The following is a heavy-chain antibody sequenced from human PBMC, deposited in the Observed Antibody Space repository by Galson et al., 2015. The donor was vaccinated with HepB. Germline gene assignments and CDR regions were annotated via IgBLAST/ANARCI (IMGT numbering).Heavy chain of an antibody. CDR2: ISAYNGNT. Sequence: SVKVSCKASGYTFTSYGISWVRQAPGQGLEWMGWISAYNGNTNYEQKLQGRVTMTTDTSTSTAYMELRSLRSDDTAVYYCARDYCSSTSCYARQGYYYYGMDVWGQGTTVTVSS. D-gene: IGHD2-2*01. J-gene: IGHJ6*02. V-gene: IGHV1-18*04. CDR3: ARDYCSSTSCYARQGYYYYGMDV. CDR1: GYTFTSYG.